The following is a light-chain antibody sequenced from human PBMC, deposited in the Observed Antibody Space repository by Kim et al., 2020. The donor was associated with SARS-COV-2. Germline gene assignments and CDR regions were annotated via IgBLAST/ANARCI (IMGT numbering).Light chain of an antibody. Sequence: VPPGERATPSCRAGQSISSNLAWYQQNPGQAPRLLIYGASTRATGIPARFSGRGSGTEFTLTISSLRSEDFAVYYCQQYNNWPQTFGQGTKVDIK. CDR1: QSISSN. V-gene: IGKV3-15*01. CDR2: GAS. CDR3: QQYNNWPQT. J-gene: IGKJ1*01.